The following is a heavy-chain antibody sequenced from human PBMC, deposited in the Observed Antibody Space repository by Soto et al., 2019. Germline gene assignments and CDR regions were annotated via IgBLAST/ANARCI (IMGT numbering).Heavy chain of an antibody. CDR2: ISSSAVYI. CDR1: GFNFITYS. J-gene: IGHJ6*02. CDR3: ARVRPTDYVGNYNNGMDV. D-gene: IGHD4-17*01. Sequence: EVQLVESGGGPVRPGGSLKLSCAASGFNFITYSLSWVRQAPGKGLEWVASISSSAVYIDYADSVKGRFTISRDNANNSLYLQMNSLRAEDTATYYCARVRPTDYVGNYNNGMDVWGQGTPVTVSS. V-gene: IGHV3-21*01.